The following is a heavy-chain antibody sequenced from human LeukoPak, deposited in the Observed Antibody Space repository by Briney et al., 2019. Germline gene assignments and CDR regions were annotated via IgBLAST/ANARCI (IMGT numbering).Heavy chain of an antibody. D-gene: IGHD6-19*01. Sequence: QSGGSLRLSCAASGFTSSTNWMHWVRQAPGKGLVWVSRISIDGSTTNYADSVKGRFTISRDNAKNTLYLQMNSLRAEDTAMYYCMAYSSGWNWGQGTLVTVSS. J-gene: IGHJ4*02. CDR3: MAYSSGWN. CDR1: GFTSSTNW. V-gene: IGHV3-74*01. CDR2: ISIDGSTT.